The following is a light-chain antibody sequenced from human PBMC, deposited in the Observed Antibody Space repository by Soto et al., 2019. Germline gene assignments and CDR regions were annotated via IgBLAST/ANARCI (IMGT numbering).Light chain of an antibody. CDR2: RAS. Sequence: DIQMTQSPSALAASVGDIVTITCRASRSIGDWLAWYQQRPGKAPRLLIYRASRLESGVPARFSGSGSGTEFTLTINGLQPDDFASYYCQQYNTFSFTFGQGTK. CDR3: QQYNTFSFT. V-gene: IGKV1-5*03. J-gene: IGKJ2*01. CDR1: RSIGDW.